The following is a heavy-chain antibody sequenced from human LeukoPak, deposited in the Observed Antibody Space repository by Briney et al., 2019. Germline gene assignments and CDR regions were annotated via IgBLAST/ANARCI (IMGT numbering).Heavy chain of an antibody. CDR3: ARAIVAAAGSFWYFDL. CDR1: GGTFSSYA. CDR2: IIPILGIA. J-gene: IGHJ2*01. Sequence: SVKVSCKASGGTFSSYAISWVRQAPGQGLEWMERIIPILGIANYAQKFQGRVTITADKSTSTAYMELSSLRSEDTAVYYCARAIVAAAGSFWYFDLWGRGTLVTVSS. V-gene: IGHV1-69*04. D-gene: IGHD6-13*01.